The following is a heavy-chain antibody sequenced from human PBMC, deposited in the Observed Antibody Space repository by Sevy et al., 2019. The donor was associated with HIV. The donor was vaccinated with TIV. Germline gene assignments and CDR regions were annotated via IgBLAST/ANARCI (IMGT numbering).Heavy chain of an antibody. V-gene: IGHV4-61*01. Sequence: SETLSLTCTVSGDSVSSGSYFWSWIRQPPGKGLEWIGYISYSGSTNYNPSLKSRVTISVDTSKKQFSLKLTSVTAADTAVYFCARGSRGYSYGWGQGPLVTVSS. D-gene: IGHD5-18*01. CDR3: ARGSRGYSYG. CDR2: ISYSGST. J-gene: IGHJ4*02. CDR1: GDSVSSGSYF.